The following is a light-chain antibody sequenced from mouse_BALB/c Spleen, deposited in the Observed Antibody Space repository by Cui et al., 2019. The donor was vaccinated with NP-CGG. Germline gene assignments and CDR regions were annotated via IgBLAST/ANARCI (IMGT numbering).Light chain of an antibody. Sequence: QAVVTKESALTTSPGETVTLTCRSSTGTVTTSNYANWVQEKPDHLFTGLIGGTNNRAPGVPARFSGSLIGDKAALTITGAQTEDEAIYFCALWYSNHWVFGGGTKLTAL. CDR1: TGTVTTSNY. V-gene: IGLV1*01. CDR3: ALWYSNHWV. CDR2: GTN. J-gene: IGLJ1*01.